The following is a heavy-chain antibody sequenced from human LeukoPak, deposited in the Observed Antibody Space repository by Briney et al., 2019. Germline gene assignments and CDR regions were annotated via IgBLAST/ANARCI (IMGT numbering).Heavy chain of an antibody. CDR1: GFTFGSYW. D-gene: IGHD3-16*01. CDR2: MNRDGSEK. CDR3: ARDGGIIRFGGQDV. J-gene: IGHJ6*02. Sequence: GALRLSCAASGFTFGSYWMSWVRQAPGKGLEWVANMNRDGSEKNYVDSIKGRFTISRDNAANSLYLQMNSLRVEDTAVYYCARDGGIIRFGGQDVWGQGTTVIVS. V-gene: IGHV3-7*01.